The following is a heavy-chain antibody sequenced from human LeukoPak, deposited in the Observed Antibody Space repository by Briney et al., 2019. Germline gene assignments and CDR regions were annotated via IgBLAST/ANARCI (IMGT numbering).Heavy chain of an antibody. Sequence: PGGFLRLSWAASGYTFSSYAMSWVRQAPGKGLEWVSAISGSGGSTYYADSVKGRFTISRDNSKNTLYLQMNSLRAEDMAVYYCAKDGYYYDSSGYEYYFDYWGQGTLVTVSS. J-gene: IGHJ4*02. V-gene: IGHV3-23*01. CDR2: ISGSGGST. CDR3: AKDGYYYDSSGYEYYFDY. CDR1: GYTFSSYA. D-gene: IGHD3-22*01.